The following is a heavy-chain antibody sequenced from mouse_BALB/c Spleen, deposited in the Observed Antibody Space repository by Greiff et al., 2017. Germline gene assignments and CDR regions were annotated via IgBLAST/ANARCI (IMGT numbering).Heavy chain of an antibody. Sequence: VQLVESGPGLVAPSQSLSITCTVSGFSLTSYGVHWVRQPPGKGLEWLGVIWAGGSTNYNSALMSRLSISKDNSKSQVFLKMNSLQTDDTAMYYCARDDYDYDVGWFAYWGQGTLVTVSA. V-gene: IGHV2-9*02. CDR3: ARDDYDYDVGWFAY. CDR1: GFSLTSYG. CDR2: IWAGGST. J-gene: IGHJ3*01. D-gene: IGHD2-4*01.